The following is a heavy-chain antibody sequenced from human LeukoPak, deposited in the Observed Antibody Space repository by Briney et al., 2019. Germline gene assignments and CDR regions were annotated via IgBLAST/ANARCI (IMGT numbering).Heavy chain of an antibody. Sequence: ASVKVSLNCSVSTFTICGINWLRQAPGQGLEWMGWSIAYNGNTNYAQNLQGRVTMTTDTSTSTAYMELRSLRSDDTAVYYCARGAPECLLSTRNWFDPWGQGTLVTVSS. CDR3: ARGAPECLLSTRNWFDP. V-gene: IGHV1-18*01. CDR2: SIAYNGNT. J-gene: IGHJ5*02. CDR1: VSTFTICG. D-gene: IGHD3-3*01.